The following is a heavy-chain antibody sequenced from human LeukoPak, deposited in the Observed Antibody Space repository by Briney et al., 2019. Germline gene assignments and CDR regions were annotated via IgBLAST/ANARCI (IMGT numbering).Heavy chain of an antibody. CDR2: IYHSGST. V-gene: IGHV4-39*07. CDR3: ARERRYSGSPYYYYYYYMDV. CDR1: GGSISSYY. Sequence: SETLSLTCTVSGGSISSYYWGWIRQPPGKGVEWIGSIYHSGSTYYNPSLKSRVTISVDTSKNQFSLKLSSVTAADTAVYYCARERRYSGSPYYYYYYYMDVWGKGTTVTVSS. J-gene: IGHJ6*03. D-gene: IGHD1-26*01.